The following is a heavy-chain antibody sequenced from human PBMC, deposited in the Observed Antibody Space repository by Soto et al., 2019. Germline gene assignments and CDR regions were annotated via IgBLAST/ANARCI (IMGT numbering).Heavy chain of an antibody. CDR1: GGSISSSSYY. D-gene: IGHD3-16*01. CDR3: ARSFYYDYVWGSYNYFDY. CDR2: IYYSGST. J-gene: IGHJ4*02. Sequence: LSLTCTVSGGSISSSSYYWGWIRQPPGKGLEWIGSIYYSGSTYYNPSLKSRVTISVDTSKNQFSLKLSSVTAADTAVYYCARSFYYDYVWGSYNYFDYWGQGTLITVSS. V-gene: IGHV4-39*01.